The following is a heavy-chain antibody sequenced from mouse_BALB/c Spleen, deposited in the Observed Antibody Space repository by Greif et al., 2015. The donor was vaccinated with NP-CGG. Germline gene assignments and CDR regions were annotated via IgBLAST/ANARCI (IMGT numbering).Heavy chain of an antibody. CDR2: IDPANGNT. CDR3: ANWDWYFDV. CDR1: GFNIKDTY. J-gene: IGHJ1*01. V-gene: IGHV14-3*02. Sequence: EVQLQESGAELVKPGASVKLSCTASGFNIKDTYMHWVKQRPEQGLEWIGRIDPANGNTKYDPKFQGKATITADTSSNTAYLQLSSLTPEDTAVYYCANWDWYFDVWGAGTTVTVSS. D-gene: IGHD4-1*01.